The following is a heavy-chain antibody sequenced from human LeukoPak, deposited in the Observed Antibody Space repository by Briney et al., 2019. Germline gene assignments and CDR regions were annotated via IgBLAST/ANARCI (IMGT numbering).Heavy chain of an antibody. Sequence: SETLSLTCTVSGGSIRHYYWSWIRQPPGKGLEWIGYIYYSGSTNYNPSLKSRVTISVDTSKNQFSLKLSSVAAADTAVYYCARGCYDSSGYLISYNWFDPWGQGTLVTVSS. V-gene: IGHV4-59*01. CDR2: IYYSGST. D-gene: IGHD3-22*01. CDR3: ARGCYDSSGYLISYNWFDP. CDR1: GGSIRHYY. J-gene: IGHJ5*02.